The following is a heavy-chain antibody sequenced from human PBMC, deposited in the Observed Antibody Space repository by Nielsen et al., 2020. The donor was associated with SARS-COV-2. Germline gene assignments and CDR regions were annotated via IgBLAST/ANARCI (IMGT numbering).Heavy chain of an antibody. Sequence: SETLSLTCTVSGGSISSYYWSWIRQPPGKGLEWIGYIYYSGSTNYNPSLKSRVTISVDTSKNQFSLKLNSVTAADTAVYYCARRGGATSGYWTSQTYHFDYWGQGTLVTVSS. V-gene: IGHV4-59*08. CDR2: IYYSGST. CDR3: ARRGGATSGYWTSQTYHFDY. D-gene: IGHD3-22*01. J-gene: IGHJ4*02. CDR1: GGSISSYY.